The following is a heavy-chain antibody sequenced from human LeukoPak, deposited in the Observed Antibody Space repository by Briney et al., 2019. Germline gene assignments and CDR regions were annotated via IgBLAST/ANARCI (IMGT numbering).Heavy chain of an antibody. Sequence: ASVKVSCKASGYTFTSYDINWVRQATGQGLEWMGWMNPNSGNTGYAQKFRGRVTMTRNTSISTAYMELSRLRSDDTAVYYCARENYYGSEIDYWGQGTLVAVSS. V-gene: IGHV1-8*01. CDR2: MNPNSGNT. CDR1: GYTFTSYD. D-gene: IGHD3-10*01. CDR3: ARENYYGSEIDY. J-gene: IGHJ4*02.